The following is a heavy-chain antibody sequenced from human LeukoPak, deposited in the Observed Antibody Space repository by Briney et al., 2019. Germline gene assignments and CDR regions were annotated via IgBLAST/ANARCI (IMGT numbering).Heavy chain of an antibody. V-gene: IGHV3-23*01. J-gene: IGHJ4*02. CDR2: ISGSGGST. Sequence: GGSLRLSCAASGFTFSSYAMSWVRQAPGKGLEWVSAISGSGGSTYYADSVKGRSTISRDNSKNTLYLQMNSLRAEDTAVYYCAKDLDYYDSSGYPVDYWGQGTLVTVSS. CDR1: GFTFSSYA. CDR3: AKDLDYYDSSGYPVDY. D-gene: IGHD3-22*01.